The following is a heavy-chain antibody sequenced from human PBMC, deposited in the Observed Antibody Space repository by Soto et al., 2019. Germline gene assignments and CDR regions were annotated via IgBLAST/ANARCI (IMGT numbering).Heavy chain of an antibody. V-gene: IGHV2-5*01. CDR3: ARRSPEQVIFDF. J-gene: IGHJ4*02. Sequence: QITLKESGPTLVKPTQTLTLTCTFSGFSLTPSGVAVAWIRQPPGKALEWLALIDWSDEKRFNSSLNSRLTITKDTSKNQVVLTMTYMDPGDTATYCCARRSPEQVIFDFWGQGTLVTVSS. CDR2: IDWSDEK. CDR1: GFSLTPSGVA. D-gene: IGHD3-22*01.